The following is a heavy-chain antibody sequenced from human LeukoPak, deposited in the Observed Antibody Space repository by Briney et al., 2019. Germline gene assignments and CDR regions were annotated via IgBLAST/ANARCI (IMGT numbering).Heavy chain of an antibody. CDR1: GGSISSSSYY. V-gene: IGHV4-39*07. J-gene: IGHJ4*02. CDR2: IYYSGST. Sequence: PSQTLSLTCTVSGGSISSSSYYWGWIRQPPGEGLEWIGSIYYSGSTYYNPSLKSRVTISVDTSKNQFSLKLSSVTAADTAVYYCARVGRYYDSSGYYGQFDYWGQGTLVTVSS. CDR3: ARVGRYYDSSGYYGQFDY. D-gene: IGHD3-22*01.